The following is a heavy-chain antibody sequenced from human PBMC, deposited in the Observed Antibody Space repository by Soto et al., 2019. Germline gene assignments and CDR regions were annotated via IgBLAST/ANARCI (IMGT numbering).Heavy chain of an antibody. D-gene: IGHD6-13*01. J-gene: IGHJ5*02. V-gene: IGHV3-21*01. CDR3: TRDASRDSSARGWFDP. CDR2: ISSNSAYI. Sequence: TGGSLRLSCAASGFTFRSFTMNWVRQAPGKGLEWVSTISSNSAYIYYTDALRGRFTISRDNAKNSLHLQMNSLRAEDTAVYYCTRDASRDSSARGWFDPWGPGTLVTVSS. CDR1: GFTFRSFT.